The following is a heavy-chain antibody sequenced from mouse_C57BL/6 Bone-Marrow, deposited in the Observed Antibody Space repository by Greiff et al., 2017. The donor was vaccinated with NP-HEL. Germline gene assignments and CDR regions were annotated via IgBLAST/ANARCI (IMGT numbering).Heavy chain of an antibody. J-gene: IGHJ4*01. V-gene: IGHV1-42*01. CDR1: GYSFTGYY. CDR2: INPSTGGT. Sequence: VQLQQSGPELVKPGASVKISCKASGYSFTGYYMNWVKQSPEKSLEWIGEINPSTGGTTYNQKFKAKATLTVDKSSSTAYMQLKSLTSEDSAVYYCARGPSYAMDYWGQGTSVTVSS. CDR3: ARGPSYAMDY.